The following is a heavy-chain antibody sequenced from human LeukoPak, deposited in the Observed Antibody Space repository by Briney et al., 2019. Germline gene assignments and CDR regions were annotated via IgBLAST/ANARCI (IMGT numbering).Heavy chain of an antibody. CDR3: ARGGAFCSITTCHEFDH. D-gene: IGHD2-2*01. CDR1: GYTFTGSY. V-gene: IGHV1-2*02. J-gene: IGHJ4*02. CDR2: TNPSTGGT. Sequence: ASVKVSCKPSGYTFTGSYLHWVRQVPGQGLEWMGWTNPSTGGTKSAQQFEGRVTMTRDTSNTTGYLELRSLRLDDTATYYCARGGAFCSITTCHEFDHWGQGTLVIVSS.